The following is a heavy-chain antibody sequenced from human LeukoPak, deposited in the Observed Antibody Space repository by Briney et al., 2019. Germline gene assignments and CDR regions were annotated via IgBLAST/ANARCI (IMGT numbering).Heavy chain of an antibody. D-gene: IGHD3-3*01. V-gene: IGHV1-2*06. Sequence: ASVKVSCKASGYTFTGYYMHWVRQAPGQGPEWMGRINPNSGGTNYAQKFQGRVTMTRDTSISTAYMELSRLRSDDTAVYYCANGITIFGVGTPVGYFQHWGQGTLVTVSS. CDR2: INPNSGGT. CDR1: GYTFTGYY. CDR3: ANGITIFGVGTPVGYFQH. J-gene: IGHJ1*01.